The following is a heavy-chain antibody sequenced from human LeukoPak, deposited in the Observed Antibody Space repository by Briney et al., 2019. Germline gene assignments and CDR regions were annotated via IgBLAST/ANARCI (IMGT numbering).Heavy chain of an antibody. CDR2: IRYDGSNK. J-gene: IGHJ4*02. CDR3: AKAVVPAALYYFDY. V-gene: IGHV3-30*02. Sequence: GGSLRLSCAASGFTFSSYGMHWVRQAPGKGLEWVAFIRYDGSNKYYADSVKGRFTISRDNSKNTLYLQMNSLRAEDTAVYYCAKAVVPAALYYFDYWGQGTLVTVSS. D-gene: IGHD2-2*01. CDR1: GFTFSSYG.